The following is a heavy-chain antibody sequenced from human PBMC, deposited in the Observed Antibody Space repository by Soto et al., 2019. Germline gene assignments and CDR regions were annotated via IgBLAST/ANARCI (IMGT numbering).Heavy chain of an antibody. CDR1: GFTFSSYG. D-gene: IGHD6-19*01. Sequence: GGSLRLSCAASGFTFSSYGMHWVRQAPGKGLEWVAVISYDGSNKYYADSVKGRFTISRDNSKNTLYLQMNSLRAEDTAVYYCAKDSGLGIAVAGPDYWGQGTLVTVSS. CDR2: ISYDGSNK. J-gene: IGHJ4*02. CDR3: AKDSGLGIAVAGPDY. V-gene: IGHV3-30*18.